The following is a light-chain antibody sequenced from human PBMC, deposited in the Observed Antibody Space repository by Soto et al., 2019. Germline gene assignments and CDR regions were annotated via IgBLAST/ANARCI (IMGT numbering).Light chain of an antibody. CDR1: SSDVAGYNY. J-gene: IGLJ2*01. Sequence: QSALTQPACVSGSPGQSITISCTGTSSDVAGYNYVSWYQQHPGKAPKLMIYDVSNRPSGVSNRFSGSKSGNTASLTISGLQAEDEADYYCSSYTGTCTLGFGGGTKLTVL. V-gene: IGLV2-14*01. CDR2: DVS. CDR3: SSYTGTCTLG.